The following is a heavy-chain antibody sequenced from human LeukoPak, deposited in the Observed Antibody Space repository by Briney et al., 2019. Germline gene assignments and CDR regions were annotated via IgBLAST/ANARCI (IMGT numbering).Heavy chain of an antibody. D-gene: IGHD6-19*01. Sequence: GASVKVSFKASGYTFTSYGISWVRQAPGQGLEWMGWISAYNGNTNYAQKFQGRVTMTEDTSTDTAYMELSSLRSEDTAVYYCATAPQSPLHSSGWYLPIDYWGQGTLVTVSS. CDR2: ISAYNGNT. CDR1: GYTFTSYG. J-gene: IGHJ4*02. CDR3: ATAPQSPLHSSGWYLPIDY. V-gene: IGHV1-18*01.